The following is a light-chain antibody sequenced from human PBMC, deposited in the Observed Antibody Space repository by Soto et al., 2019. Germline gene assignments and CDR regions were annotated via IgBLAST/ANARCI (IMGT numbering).Light chain of an antibody. Sequence: QSALTQPPSGSGAPGQRVPISCTGSSSNIGSTYDVQWYQQLPGTAPKLLIHGNTDRPSGVPDRFSGSKSGTSASLAITGLKADEADDYICQSYADTVVLLYRFGDGTMATVL. J-gene: IGLJ1*01. V-gene: IGLV1-40*01. CDR1: SSNIGSTYD. CDR2: GNT. CDR3: QSYADTVVLLYR.